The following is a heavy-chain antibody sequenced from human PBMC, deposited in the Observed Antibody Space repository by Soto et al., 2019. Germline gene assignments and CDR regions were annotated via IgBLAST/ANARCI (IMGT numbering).Heavy chain of an antibody. V-gene: IGHV4-59*02. CDR1: GGSVSSYY. CDR2: IYYSGST. J-gene: IGHJ4*02. Sequence: SETLSLTCTVSGGSVSSYYWSWIRQPPGKGLEWIGYIYYSGSTNYNPSLKSRVTISVDTSKNQFSLKLSSVTAADTAVYYCARHDTQRVRGAFDYWGQGTLVTVS. CDR3: ARHDTQRVRGAFDY. D-gene: IGHD3-10*01.